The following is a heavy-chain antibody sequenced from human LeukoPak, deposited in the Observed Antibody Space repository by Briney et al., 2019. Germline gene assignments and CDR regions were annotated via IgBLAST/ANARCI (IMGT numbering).Heavy chain of an antibody. D-gene: IGHD3-10*01. Sequence: TGGSLRLSCAASRFTFSGYSMNWVRQAPGKGLEWVSSISGTSHYIYYADSVKGRFTISRDNAKNSLYLQMNSLRAEDTAVYYCAGDEERYYGSGRDYMDVWGKGTTVTVSS. J-gene: IGHJ6*03. CDR1: RFTFSGYS. CDR2: ISGTSHYI. V-gene: IGHV3-21*01. CDR3: AGDEERYYGSGRDYMDV.